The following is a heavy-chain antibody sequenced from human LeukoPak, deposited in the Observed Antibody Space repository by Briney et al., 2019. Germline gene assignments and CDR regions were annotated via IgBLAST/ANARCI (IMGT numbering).Heavy chain of an antibody. CDR3: TRGGLSTGLEN. D-gene: IGHD5/OR15-5a*01. Sequence: GGSLRLSCAASGFTFSSYWMHRVRQAPGKGLVWVAFVNNDGSNTDYAGSVQGRFTISRDNAKNTLYLQMNSLRAEDTAVYYCTRGGLSTGLENWGQGALVTVSS. CDR1: GFTFSSYW. V-gene: IGHV3-74*01. CDR2: VNNDGSNT. J-gene: IGHJ4*02.